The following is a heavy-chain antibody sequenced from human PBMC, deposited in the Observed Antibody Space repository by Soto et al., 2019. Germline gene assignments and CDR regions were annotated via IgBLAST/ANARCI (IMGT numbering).Heavy chain of an antibody. J-gene: IGHJ5*02. V-gene: IGHV3-23*01. CDR1: GFTYSSYA. Sequence: EVKLLESGGDLVQPGGSLRLSCVASGFTYSSYAMSWVRQAPGKGLEWVSTITGGADNTHYADSVKGRFTISRDNSRNTLSLQMKSLRVEDTAFYHCAKGRLAVAAPSTWFDPWGLGTLVTVSS. CDR2: ITGGADNT. CDR3: AKGRLAVAAPSTWFDP. D-gene: IGHD6-19*01.